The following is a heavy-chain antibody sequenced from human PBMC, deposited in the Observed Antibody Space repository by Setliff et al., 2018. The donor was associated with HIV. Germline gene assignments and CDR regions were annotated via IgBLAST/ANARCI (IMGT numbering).Heavy chain of an antibody. D-gene: IGHD3-9*01. Sequence: PGGSLRLSCTASGFIFGDFPLAWVRQAPGKGLEWVGFIRSRTLSRTTEYAASVKGRFTISRDDSKNIAYLQMNSLKTEDTAVYYCTTDSGVRYLDWLSPLDAFDIWGQGTMVTVSS. V-gene: IGHV3-49*04. CDR2: IRSRTLSRTT. J-gene: IGHJ3*02. CDR1: GFIFGDFP. CDR3: TTDSGVRYLDWLSPLDAFDI.